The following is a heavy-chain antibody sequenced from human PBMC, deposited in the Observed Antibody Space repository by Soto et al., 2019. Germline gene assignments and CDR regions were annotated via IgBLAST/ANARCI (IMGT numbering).Heavy chain of an antibody. CDR3: AREGQSGYDYEAYYYYYGMDV. CDR2: IIPIFGTA. V-gene: IGHV1-69*13. CDR1: GGTFSSYS. Sequence: ASVNVSCKSSGGTFSSYSISWVRQAPGQGLECMGGIIPIFGTANYAQKFQGRVTITADESTSTAYMELSSLRSEDTAVYYCAREGQSGYDYEAYYYYYGMDVWGQGTTVTVSS. J-gene: IGHJ6*02. D-gene: IGHD5-12*01.